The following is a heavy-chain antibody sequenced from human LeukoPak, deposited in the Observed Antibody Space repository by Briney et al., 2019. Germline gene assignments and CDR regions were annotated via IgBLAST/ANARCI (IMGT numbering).Heavy chain of an antibody. J-gene: IGHJ4*02. D-gene: IGHD3-9*01. CDR3: ARDDILTGSDY. Sequence: SVRVSSKASGYTFITYGISWVRQAPGQGLEWMGWISAYNGNTNYAQKLQGRVTMTTDTSTSTAYMELRSLRSDDTAVYYCARDDILTGSDYWGQGTLVTVSS. CDR1: GYTFITYG. V-gene: IGHV1-18*04. CDR2: ISAYNGNT.